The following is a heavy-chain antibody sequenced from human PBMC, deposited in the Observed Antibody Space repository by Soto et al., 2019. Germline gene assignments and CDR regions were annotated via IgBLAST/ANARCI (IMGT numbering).Heavy chain of an antibody. J-gene: IGHJ6*02. CDR2: FDPEDGET. CDR3: APSGGSVADGEYYYYGMDV. CDR1: GYTLTELS. Sequence: QVQLVQSGAEVKKPGASVKVSCKVSGYTLTELSMHWVRQAPGKGLEWMGGFDPEDGETIYAQKFQGRVTRTEDTSRDTADMELSSLRSEDTAVYYCAPSGGSVADGEYYYYGMDVWGQGTTVTVSS. D-gene: IGHD6-19*01. V-gene: IGHV1-24*01.